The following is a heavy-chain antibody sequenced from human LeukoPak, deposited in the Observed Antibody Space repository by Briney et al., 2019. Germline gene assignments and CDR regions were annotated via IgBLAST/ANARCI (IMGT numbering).Heavy chain of an antibody. V-gene: IGHV4-39*07. CDR1: GFTFSSYA. CDR2: IYYSGST. Sequence: GSLRLSCAASGFTFSSYAMSWVRQPPGKGLEWIGSIYYSGSTYYNPSLKSRVTISVDTSKNLFSLKLSSVTAADTAVYYCARVLARLFTPYGAFDIWGQGTMVTVSS. D-gene: IGHD3-3*01. J-gene: IGHJ3*02. CDR3: ARVLARLFTPYGAFDI.